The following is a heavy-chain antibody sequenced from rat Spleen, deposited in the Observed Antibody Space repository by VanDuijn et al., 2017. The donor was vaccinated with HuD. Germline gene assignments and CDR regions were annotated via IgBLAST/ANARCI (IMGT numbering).Heavy chain of an antibody. CDR1: GFSLTSYN. CDR2: IWNTGGT. V-gene: IGHV2-41*01. Sequence: QVQLKESGPGLVQPSQTLSLTCTVAGFSLTSYNVHWVRQSPGKDLEWMGVIWNTGGTQYNSALKSRLSLSKDTSKSQVFLKMNSLQTDDTAIYFCARSYGGYTQHWFAYWGQGTLVTVSS. CDR3: ARSYGGYTQHWFAY. J-gene: IGHJ3*01. D-gene: IGHD1-11*01.